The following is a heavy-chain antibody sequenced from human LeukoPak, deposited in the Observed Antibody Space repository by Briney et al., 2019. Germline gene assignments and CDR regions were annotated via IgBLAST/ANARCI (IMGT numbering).Heavy chain of an antibody. D-gene: IGHD6-13*01. J-gene: IGHJ4*02. V-gene: IGHV3-23*01. CDR1: GFTFSSYA. CDR3: ARGAALAAPATDY. CDR2: VSGSGRTT. Sequence: PGGSLRLSCAASGFTFSSYAMRWVRQAPGKGLEWVSTVSGSGRTTYYADSAKGRFTISRDNSKNTLYLRMDTLRAEDTAVYYCARGAALAAPATDYWGQGTLVTVSS.